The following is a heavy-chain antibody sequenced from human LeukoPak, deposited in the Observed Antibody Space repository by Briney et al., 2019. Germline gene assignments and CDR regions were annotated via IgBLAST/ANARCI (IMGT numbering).Heavy chain of an antibody. J-gene: IGHJ6*02. D-gene: IGHD3-22*01. CDR3: AKDGPYDSSGYYLGWDYYYYYGMDV. Sequence: PGRSLRLSCAASGFTFSSYGTHWVRQAPGKGLEWVAVISYDGSNKYYADSVKGRFTISRDNSKNTLYLQMNSLRAEDTAVYYCAKDGPYDSSGYYLGWDYYYYYGMDVWGQGTTVTVSS. CDR2: ISYDGSNK. V-gene: IGHV3-30*18. CDR1: GFTFSSYG.